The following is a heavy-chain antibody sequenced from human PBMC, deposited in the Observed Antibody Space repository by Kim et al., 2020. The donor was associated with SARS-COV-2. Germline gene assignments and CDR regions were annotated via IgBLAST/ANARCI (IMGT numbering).Heavy chain of an antibody. D-gene: IGHD6-13*01. V-gene: IGHV4-59*01. J-gene: IGHJ6*02. CDR1: GGSISSYY. CDR2: IYYSGST. CDR3: ARDRGAAAGTGWYYYYGMDV. Sequence: SETLSLTCTVSGGSISSYYWSWIRQPPGKGLEWIGYIYYSGSTNYNPSLKSRVTISVDTSKNQFSLKLSSVTAADTAVYYCARDRGAAAGTGWYYYYGMDVWGQGTTVTVSS.